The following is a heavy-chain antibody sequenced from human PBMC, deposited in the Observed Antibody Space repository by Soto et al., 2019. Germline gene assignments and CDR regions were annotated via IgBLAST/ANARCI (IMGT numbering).Heavy chain of an antibody. Sequence: GGSLRLSCAASGFTFSSYSMNWVRQAPGKGLEWVSSISSSSSYIYYADSVKGRFTISRDNAKNSLYLQMISLRAEDTAVYYCAREGYCSSTSGFFDYWGQGTLVTVSS. V-gene: IGHV3-21*01. J-gene: IGHJ4*02. CDR1: GFTFSSYS. CDR3: AREGYCSSTSGFFDY. D-gene: IGHD2-2*01. CDR2: ISSSSSYI.